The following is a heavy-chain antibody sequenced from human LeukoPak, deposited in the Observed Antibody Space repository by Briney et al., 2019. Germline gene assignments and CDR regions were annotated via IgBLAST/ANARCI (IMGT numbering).Heavy chain of an antibody. Sequence: SETLSLTCSVSGGSLSSYYWSWIRQSPGKQLEWIGDIHDSGSTNYNPSLNSRVTIFMDTPKNQCSLRLSSVTAADTAVYYCARDRAAGGLGYNWFDPWGQGVLVTVSP. J-gene: IGHJ5*02. CDR1: GGSLSSYY. V-gene: IGHV4-59*01. CDR3: ARDRAAGGLGYNWFDP. CDR2: IHDSGST. D-gene: IGHD6-19*01.